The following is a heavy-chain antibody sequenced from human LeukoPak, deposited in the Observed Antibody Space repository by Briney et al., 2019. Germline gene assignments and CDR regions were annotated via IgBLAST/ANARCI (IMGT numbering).Heavy chain of an antibody. Sequence: ASVKVSCKASGYTFTGYYMHWVRQAPGQGLEWMGWINPNSGGTNYAQKFQGRVTMTRDTSISTAYMELSRLRPDDTAVYYCARAQNYYDSSGYYFWGQGTLVTVSS. V-gene: IGHV1-2*02. CDR2: INPNSGGT. D-gene: IGHD3-22*01. J-gene: IGHJ4*02. CDR3: ARAQNYYDSSGYYF. CDR1: GYTFTGYY.